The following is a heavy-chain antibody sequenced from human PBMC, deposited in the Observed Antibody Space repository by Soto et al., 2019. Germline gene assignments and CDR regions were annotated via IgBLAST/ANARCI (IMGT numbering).Heavy chain of an antibody. J-gene: IGHJ4*02. D-gene: IGHD6-19*01. V-gene: IGHV3-30*18. CDR3: AKEWGLAVAAH. CDR1: GFTFSSTG. Sequence: QVQLVESGGGVVQPGGALRLSCAASGFTFSSTGMHWVRQAPGKGLEWVAVISHDGGNKYYGDSVKGRFTISRDNSKNTLYLQMNSLRADDTAVYYCAKEWGLAVAAHWGQGTLVTVSS. CDR2: ISHDGGNK.